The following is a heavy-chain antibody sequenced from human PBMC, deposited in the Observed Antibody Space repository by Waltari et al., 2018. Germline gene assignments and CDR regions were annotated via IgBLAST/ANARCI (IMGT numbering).Heavy chain of an antibody. CDR3: ARRGSGSYEFLDWFDP. CDR1: GYSISSGYY. D-gene: IGHD1-26*01. V-gene: IGHV4-38-2*01. Sequence: QVQLQESGPGLVKPSETLSLTCAVSGYSISSGYYWGWIRQPPGKGLEWIGSIYYSGSTNYNPSLKSRVTISVDTSKNQFSLKLSSVTAADTAVYYCARRGSGSYEFLDWFDPWGQGTLVTVSS. J-gene: IGHJ5*02. CDR2: IYYSGST.